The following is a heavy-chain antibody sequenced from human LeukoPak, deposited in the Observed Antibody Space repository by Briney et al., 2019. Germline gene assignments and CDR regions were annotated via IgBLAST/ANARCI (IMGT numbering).Heavy chain of an antibody. CDR3: AKPRDSSGWYYFDY. J-gene: IGHJ4*02. Sequence: PGGSLRLSCAASGFTFSSYAMSWVRQAPGKGLEWVSAISNNGGGTYYADSVKGRFTISRDNSKNTLSLQMNSLRAEDSAVYHCAKPRDSSGWYYFDYWGQGTLVSVSS. D-gene: IGHD6-19*01. CDR2: ISNNGGGT. V-gene: IGHV3-23*01. CDR1: GFTFSSYA.